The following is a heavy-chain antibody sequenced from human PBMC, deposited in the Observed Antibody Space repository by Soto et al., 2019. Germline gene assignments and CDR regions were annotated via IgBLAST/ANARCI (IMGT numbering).Heavy chain of an antibody. Sequence: SETLSLTCAVSGVSISSGNWWTWVRQTPQRGLEYIGEIFHDGTANYYPSFERRVAISVDTSKNQFSLKLTSVTAADTAIYFCARLVYDTSLNYMYFEFWGQGALVIVSS. J-gene: IGHJ4*02. CDR1: GVSISSGNW. CDR3: ARLVYDTSLNYMYFEF. V-gene: IGHV4-4*02. CDR2: IFHDGTA. D-gene: IGHD2-8*01.